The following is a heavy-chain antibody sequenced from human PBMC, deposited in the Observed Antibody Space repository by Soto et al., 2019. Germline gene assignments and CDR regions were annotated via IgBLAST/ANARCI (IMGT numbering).Heavy chain of an antibody. CDR3: AKDDVSWLQLPHSFDY. Sequence: PGGSLRLSCAASGFTFSSYGMHWVRQAPGKGLEWVAVISYDGSNKYYADSVKGRFTISRDNSKNTLYLQMNSLRAEDTAVYYCAKDDVSWLQLPHSFDYWGQGTLVTVSS. CDR2: ISYDGSNK. CDR1: GFTFSSYG. V-gene: IGHV3-30*18. D-gene: IGHD5-12*01. J-gene: IGHJ4*02.